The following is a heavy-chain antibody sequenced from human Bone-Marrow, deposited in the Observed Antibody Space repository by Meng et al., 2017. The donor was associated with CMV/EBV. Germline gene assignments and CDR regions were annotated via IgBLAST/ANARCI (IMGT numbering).Heavy chain of an antibody. V-gene: IGHV3-53*01. J-gene: IGHJ6*02. D-gene: IGHD6-13*01. CDR3: ARGGIARSRELYYYYGMDV. CDR2: IYSGGST. Sequence: GGSLRLSCAASGFTFSSYEMNWVRQAPGKGLEWVSVIYSGGSTYYADSVKGRFTISRDNSKNTLYLQMNSLRAEDTAVYYCARGGIARSRELYYYYGMDVWGQGTTVTVSS. CDR1: GFTFSSYE.